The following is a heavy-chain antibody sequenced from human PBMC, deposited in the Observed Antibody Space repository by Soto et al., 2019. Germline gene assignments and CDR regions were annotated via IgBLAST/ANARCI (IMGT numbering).Heavy chain of an antibody. Sequence: SVKVSCKASGGTFSSYTISWVRQAPGQGLEWMGRIIPILGIANYAQKFQGRVTITADKSTSTAYMELSSLRSEDTAVYYCARGPPSSAAPAQYYYYYYMDVWGKGTTVTVSS. V-gene: IGHV1-69*02. CDR3: ARGPPSSAAPAQYYYYYYMDV. CDR1: GGTFSSYT. D-gene: IGHD6-13*01. CDR2: IIPILGIA. J-gene: IGHJ6*03.